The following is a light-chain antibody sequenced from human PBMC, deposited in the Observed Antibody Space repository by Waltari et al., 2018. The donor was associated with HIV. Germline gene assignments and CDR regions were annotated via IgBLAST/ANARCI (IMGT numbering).Light chain of an antibody. CDR3: QVCDSSSDAYV. V-gene: IGLV3-21*04. CDR1: NIGSKS. J-gene: IGLJ1*01. CDR2: YDS. Sequence: SYVLAQPPSVSVPPGKTARITCGGNNIGSKSVHWYQQKPGQAPVVVIYYDSDRPSGIPELFSGSNSGNTATLTISRVEAGDEADYYCQVCDSSSDAYVFGTGTKVTVL.